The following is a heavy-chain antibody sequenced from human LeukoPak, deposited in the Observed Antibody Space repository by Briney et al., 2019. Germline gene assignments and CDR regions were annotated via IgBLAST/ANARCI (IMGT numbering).Heavy chain of an antibody. CDR2: INQAGSEE. V-gene: IGHV3-7*04. Sequence: PGGSLRPSCAVSGFTISSFWMGWVRQAPGKGLEWVANINQAGSEEYYAESERGRFFISRDNAENALYLQMNSLTAEDTAVYYCAWMTGRYFYSWGQGTLVTVSS. J-gene: IGHJ4*02. CDR3: AWMTGRYFYS. CDR1: GFTISSFW. D-gene: IGHD3-10*01.